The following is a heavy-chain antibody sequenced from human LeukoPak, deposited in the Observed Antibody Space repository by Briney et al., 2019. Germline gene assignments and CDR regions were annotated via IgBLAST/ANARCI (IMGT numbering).Heavy chain of an antibody. Sequence: GGSLRLSCAASGFTFSSYEMNWVRQAPGKGLEWVSYISSSGSTIYYADSVKGRFTISRDNSKNTLYLQMNSLRAEDTAVYYCAKSNGYGLVDIWGQGTMVTVSS. J-gene: IGHJ3*02. CDR3: AKSNGYGLVDI. V-gene: IGHV3-48*03. CDR2: ISSSGSTI. CDR1: GFTFSSYE. D-gene: IGHD3-10*01.